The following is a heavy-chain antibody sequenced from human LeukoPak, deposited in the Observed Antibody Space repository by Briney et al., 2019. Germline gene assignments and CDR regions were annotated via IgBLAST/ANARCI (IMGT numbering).Heavy chain of an antibody. CDR1: GGSISSSGSY. D-gene: IGHD1-26*01. V-gene: IGHV4-39*01. Sequence: SETLSLTCTVSGGSISSSGSYWGWIRRPPGKGLEWIGNIYYSGSTYYNPSLKSRVTISVDTSKNQFSLKLSSVTAADTAVFYCARRGSYDTFDIWGQGTTVTVSS. CDR3: ARRGSYDTFDI. CDR2: IYYSGST. J-gene: IGHJ3*02.